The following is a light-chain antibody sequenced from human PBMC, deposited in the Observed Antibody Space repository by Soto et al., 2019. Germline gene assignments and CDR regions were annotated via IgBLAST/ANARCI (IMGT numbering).Light chain of an antibody. CDR3: HRIYSPQWT. Sequence: DIQMTKSPSTLSASVGDRVTITCRASQSISSWLAWYQQKPGKAPKLLIYKASSLESGVPSRFSGSGSGTDFTLTISRLQPEDFATCYCHRIYSPQWTFGQGSKLDI. CDR1: QSISSW. J-gene: IGKJ1*01. V-gene: IGKV1-5*03. CDR2: KAS.